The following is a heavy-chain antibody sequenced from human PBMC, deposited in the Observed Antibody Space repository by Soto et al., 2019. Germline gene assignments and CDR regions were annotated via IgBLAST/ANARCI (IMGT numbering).Heavy chain of an antibody. CDR1: GFSFSSYG. J-gene: IGHJ3*02. CDR3: AKDQRWLQLGNAFDI. D-gene: IGHD5-12*01. CDR2: ISYDGSNK. V-gene: IGHV3-30*18. Sequence: GGSLRLSCAASGFSFSSYGMHWVRQAPGKELEWVAVISYDGSNKYYADSVKGRFTISRDNSKNTLYLQMNSLRAEDTAVYYCAKDQRWLQLGNAFDIWGQGTMVTVSS.